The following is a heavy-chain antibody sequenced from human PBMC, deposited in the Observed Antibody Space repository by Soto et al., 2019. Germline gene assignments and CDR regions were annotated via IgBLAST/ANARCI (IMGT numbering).Heavy chain of an antibody. Sequence: QVQLQESGPGLVKPSQTLSLICTVSVGSISTGGYYWSWIRQHPGKGLEWIGYIYSSGGTYYNPSLNSRITLSVATYKYKFSLKLNSMTAPDTAVDYCARVDGTETSYYFDYWGQGTLVTVSS. J-gene: IGHJ4*02. D-gene: IGHD1-1*01. V-gene: IGHV4-31*03. CDR1: VGSISTGGYY. CDR2: IYSSGGT. CDR3: ARVDGTETSYYFDY.